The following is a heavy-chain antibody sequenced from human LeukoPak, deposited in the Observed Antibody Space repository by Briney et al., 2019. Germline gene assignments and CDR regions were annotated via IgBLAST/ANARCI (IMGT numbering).Heavy chain of an antibody. D-gene: IGHD5-12*01. J-gene: IGHJ5*02. Sequence: PSETLSLTCTVSGGSISSYYWSWIRQPPGKGLEWIGYIYYSGSTNYNPSLKSRVTISVDTSKNQFSLKLSSVTAADTAVYYCARGTARWLQFANWFDPWGQGTLVTVSS. V-gene: IGHV4-59*08. CDR2: IYYSGST. CDR3: ARGTARWLQFANWFDP. CDR1: GGSISSYY.